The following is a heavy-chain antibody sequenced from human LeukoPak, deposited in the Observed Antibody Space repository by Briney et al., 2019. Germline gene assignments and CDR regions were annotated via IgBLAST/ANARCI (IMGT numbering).Heavy chain of an antibody. J-gene: IGHJ4*02. D-gene: IGHD6-6*01. Sequence: GGSLRLSCAASGFTFSSYAMSWVRQAPGKGLEWVSAISGSGGSTYYADPVKGRFTISRDNSKNTLYLQMNSLRAEDTAVYYSAKDFLSSSSSDYWGQGTLVTVSS. V-gene: IGHV3-23*01. CDR3: AKDFLSSSSSDY. CDR1: GFTFSSYA. CDR2: ISGSGGST.